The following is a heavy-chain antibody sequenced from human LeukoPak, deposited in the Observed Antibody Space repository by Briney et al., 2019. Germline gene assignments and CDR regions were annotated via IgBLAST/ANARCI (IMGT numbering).Heavy chain of an antibody. CDR3: AKDISGGDCPDY. J-gene: IGHJ4*02. CDR1: GFSFDNYG. CDR2: INGNGGST. D-gene: IGHD2-21*02. Sequence: GGSLRLSCAASGFSFDNYGMSWVRQVPGKGLEWVSSINGNGGSTGYADSVKGRFTISRDNSKNTVFLQMNSLSTEDTAVYYCAKDISGGDCPDYWGQGTLVTVSS. V-gene: IGHV3-20*04.